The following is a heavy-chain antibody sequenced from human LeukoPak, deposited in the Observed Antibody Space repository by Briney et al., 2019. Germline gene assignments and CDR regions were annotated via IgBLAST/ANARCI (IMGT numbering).Heavy chain of an antibody. CDR2: IDHSGNT. Sequence: PSETLSLTCAVYDGSLSGYHWTWIRQPPGKGLEWIGEIDHSGNTNYNPSLKSRVTISVDTSKNQFSLNLSSVTAADTAVYYCARVVAHFDYWGQGTLVTVSS. D-gene: IGHD2-15*01. J-gene: IGHJ4*02. V-gene: IGHV4-34*01. CDR1: DGSLSGYH. CDR3: ARVVAHFDY.